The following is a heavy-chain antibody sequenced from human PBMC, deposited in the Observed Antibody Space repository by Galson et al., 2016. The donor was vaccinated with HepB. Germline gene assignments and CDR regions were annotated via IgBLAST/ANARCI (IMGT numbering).Heavy chain of an antibody. V-gene: IGHV5-51*01. Sequence: QSGAEVKKPGESLKISCTTSGYMFTSYWIAWVRQKPGKGLEWMGIIYPGDSETRYSPSFEGQVIISADTSINTAHLHWSSLKASETGMYYCARRPVVAGTGFFDPWGQGTLVTVAS. D-gene: IGHD6-19*01. CDR1: GYMFTSYW. CDR3: ARRPVVAGTGFFDP. CDR2: IYPGDSET. J-gene: IGHJ5*02.